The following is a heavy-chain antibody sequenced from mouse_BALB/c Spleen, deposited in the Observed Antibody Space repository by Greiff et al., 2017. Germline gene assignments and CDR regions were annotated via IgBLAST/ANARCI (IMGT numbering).Heavy chain of an antibody. Sequence: EVKLEESGPGLVKPSQSLSLTCSVTGYSITSGYYWNWIRQFPGNKLEWMGYISYDGSNNYNPSLKNRISITRDTSKNQFFLKLNSVTTEDTATYYCARDRRVRRGYYAMDYWGQGTSVTVSS. D-gene: IGHD2-14*01. CDR2: ISYDGSN. CDR1: GYSITSGYY. CDR3: ARDRRVRRGYYAMDY. V-gene: IGHV3-6*02. J-gene: IGHJ4*01.